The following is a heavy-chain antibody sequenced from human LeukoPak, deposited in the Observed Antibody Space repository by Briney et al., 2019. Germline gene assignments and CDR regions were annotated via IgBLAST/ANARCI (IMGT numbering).Heavy chain of an antibody. CDR2: ISYDGSNK. CDR1: GFTFSSYG. Sequence: GGSLTLSCAASGFTFSSYGMHWVRQAPGKGLEWVAVISYDGSNKYYADSVKGRFTISRDNSKNTLYLQMNSLRAEDTAVYYCAKGRRDYYDSSGYYYYFDYWGQGTLVTVSS. V-gene: IGHV3-30*18. CDR3: AKGRRDYYDSSGYYYYFDY. J-gene: IGHJ4*02. D-gene: IGHD3-22*01.